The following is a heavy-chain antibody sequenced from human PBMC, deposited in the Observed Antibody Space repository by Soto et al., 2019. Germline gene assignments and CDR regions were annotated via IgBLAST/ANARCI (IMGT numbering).Heavy chain of an antibody. CDR1: GGTFSSYA. CDR2: IIPIFGTA. D-gene: IGHD5-18*01. V-gene: IGHV1-69*13. Sequence: SVKVSCKASGGTFSSYAISWVRQAPGQGLEWMGGIIPIFGTANYAQKFQGRVTITADESTSTAYMELSSLRSEDTAVYYCARDDTAMVSDYGMDVWGQGTTVTVSS. J-gene: IGHJ6*02. CDR3: ARDDTAMVSDYGMDV.